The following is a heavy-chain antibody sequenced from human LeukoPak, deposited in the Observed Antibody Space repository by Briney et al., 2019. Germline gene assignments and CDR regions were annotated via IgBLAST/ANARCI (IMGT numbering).Heavy chain of an antibody. CDR2: INHSGST. D-gene: IGHD5-18*01. CDR3: ARGRAWIQLLFDC. CDR1: GGSFSGYY. Sequence: SETLSLTCAVYGGSFSGYYWSWIRQPPGKGLEWIGEINHSGSTNYNPSLKSRVTISVDTSKNQFSLKLSSVTAADTAVYYCARGRAWIQLLFDCWGQGTLVTVSS. J-gene: IGHJ4*02. V-gene: IGHV4-34*01.